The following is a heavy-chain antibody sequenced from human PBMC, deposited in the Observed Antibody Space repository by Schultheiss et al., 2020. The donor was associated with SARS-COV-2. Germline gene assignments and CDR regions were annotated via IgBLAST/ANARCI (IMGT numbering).Heavy chain of an antibody. CDR2: FNPVEDST. CDR3: VRDRLDYGGNPIPDPFDY. Sequence: GESLKISCAASGFTFSSYAMHWVRQAPGKGLVWVSRFNPVEDSTTYADSVKGRFTISRDNAKNTLYLQMNSLRAEDTALYYCVRDRLDYGGNPIPDPFDYWGLGILVTVSS. V-gene: IGHV3-74*01. D-gene: IGHD4-23*01. J-gene: IGHJ4*02. CDR1: GFTFSSYA.